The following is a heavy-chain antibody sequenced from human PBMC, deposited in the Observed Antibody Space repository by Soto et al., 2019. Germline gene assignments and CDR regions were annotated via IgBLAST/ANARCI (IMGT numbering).Heavy chain of an antibody. CDR2: INGRGNTI. D-gene: IGHD6-13*01. CDR3: AKVDGSSWNFDY. CDR1: GFDFNTYS. V-gene: IGHV3-48*01. J-gene: IGHJ4*02. Sequence: GGSLRLSCVASGFDFNTYSMNWVRQAPGKGLEWLAFINGRGNTIYYADSVKGRLTVSRDNAKSSLYLQMNSLRAEDTAVYYCAKVDGSSWNFDYWGQGTLVTVSS.